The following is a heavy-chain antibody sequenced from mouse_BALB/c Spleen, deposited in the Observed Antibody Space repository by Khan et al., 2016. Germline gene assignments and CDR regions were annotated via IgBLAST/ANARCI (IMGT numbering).Heavy chain of an antibody. CDR2: ISYSGST. V-gene: IGHV3-2*02. J-gene: IGHJ1*01. D-gene: IGHD4-1*01. CDR1: GYSITSDYA. CDR3: ARNWDGWYFDV. Sequence: EVQLVESGPGLVKPSQSLSLTCTVTGYSITSDYAWNWIRQFPGNKLEWMGYISYSGSTSYNPSLKSRISITRDTSKNQFFLQLNSVTTEDTATYYCARNWDGWYFDVWGAGTTVTVSS.